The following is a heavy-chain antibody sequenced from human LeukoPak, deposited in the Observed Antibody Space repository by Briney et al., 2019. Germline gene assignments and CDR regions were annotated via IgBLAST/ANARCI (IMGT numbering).Heavy chain of an antibody. J-gene: IGHJ4*02. CDR1: GYTFTSYY. CDR2: IITSAGST. Sequence: ASVKVSCKASGYTFTSYYMHWVRQAPGQGLEWMGLIITSAGSTTYAQNFQGRVTLTRDTSTSTVYMEMSSLRSEDTAEYYCARVEGLTATVTDWGQGTLVTVSS. CDR3: ARVEGLTATVTD. D-gene: IGHD5-18*01. V-gene: IGHV1-46*01.